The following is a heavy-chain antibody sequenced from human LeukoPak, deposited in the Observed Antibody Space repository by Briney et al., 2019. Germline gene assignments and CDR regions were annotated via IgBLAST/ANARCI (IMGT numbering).Heavy chain of an antibody. D-gene: IGHD4-23*01. CDR3: ARRITVTWLDP. CDR1: VYTFTSYG. CDR2: ISAYNGST. J-gene: IGHJ5*02. Sequence: GASVKVSCKASVYTFTSYGISWVRQAPGQGLEGMGWISAYNGSTNYAQPLQRRDTMPTDTSASTDYLELRRLRSDDTAVYYRARRITVTWLDPWRQETLHPLSS. V-gene: IGHV1-18*01.